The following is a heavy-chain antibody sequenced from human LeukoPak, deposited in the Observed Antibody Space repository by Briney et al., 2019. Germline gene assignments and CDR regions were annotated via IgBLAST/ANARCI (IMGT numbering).Heavy chain of an antibody. J-gene: IGHJ4*02. CDR1: GFTFSDYY. D-gene: IGHD3-22*01. Sequence: TGGSLRLSCAASGFTFSDYYMSWIRQAPGKGLEWVSYISSSGSTIYYADSVKGRFTISRDNAKNSLYLQMNSLRAEDTAVYYCVRDRSGYYFFDYWGQGTLVTVSS. V-gene: IGHV3-11*01. CDR3: VRDRSGYYFFDY. CDR2: ISSSGSTI.